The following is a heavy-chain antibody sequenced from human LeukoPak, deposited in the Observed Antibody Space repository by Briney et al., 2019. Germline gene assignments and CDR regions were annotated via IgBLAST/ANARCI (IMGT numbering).Heavy chain of an antibody. J-gene: IGHJ6*02. CDR3: ARHNDYASLMDV. CDR2: ISYSGIT. D-gene: IGHD2-2*01. CDR1: GVSVTTSGYY. V-gene: IGHV4-39*01. Sequence: SETLSLTCTVFGVSVTTSGYYGAWIRQPPGRGLEWIGSISYSGITYYKPSLRGRVTISGDTAKNQFSLKLSSVTAADTAVYYCARHNDYASLMDVWGQGITVTVSS.